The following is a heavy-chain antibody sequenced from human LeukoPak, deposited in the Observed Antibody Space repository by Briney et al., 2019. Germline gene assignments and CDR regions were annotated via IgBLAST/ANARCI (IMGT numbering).Heavy chain of an antibody. Sequence: GGSLRLSCAASGFTFSTYSMKWVRQAPGKGLEWVSYISDSSAMYYADSVRGRFTISRENDKNSLFLQMNSLRAEDTAVYYCARDGGYSGYDAGCWGQGTLVTVSS. CDR1: GFTFSTYS. CDR3: ARDGGYSGYDAGC. CDR2: ISDSSAM. V-gene: IGHV3-48*01. D-gene: IGHD5-12*01. J-gene: IGHJ4*02.